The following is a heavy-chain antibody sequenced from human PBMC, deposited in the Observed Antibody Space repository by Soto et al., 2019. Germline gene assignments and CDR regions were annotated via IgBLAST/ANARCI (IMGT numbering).Heavy chain of an antibody. J-gene: IGHJ6*03. CDR1: GFTFSSYA. Sequence: GGSLRLSCAASGFTFSSYAMSWVRQAPGKGLEWVSAISGSGGSTYYADSVKGRFTISRDNSKNTLYLQMNSLRAEDTAVYYCAKGSGFYSGSYYYMDVWGKGTTVTVSS. V-gene: IGHV3-23*01. CDR3: AKGSGFYSGSYYYMDV. CDR2: ISGSGGST. D-gene: IGHD6-19*01.